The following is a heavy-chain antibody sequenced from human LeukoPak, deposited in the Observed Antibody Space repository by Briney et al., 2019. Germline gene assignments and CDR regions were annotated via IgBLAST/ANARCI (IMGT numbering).Heavy chain of an antibody. CDR2: ISSSSSYI. J-gene: IGHJ6*02. Sequence: GGSLRLSCAASGFTFSSYSMNWVRQAPGKGLEWVSSISSSSSYIYYADSVKGRFTISRDNAKNSLYLQMNSLRAEDTAVYYCARDLTIFGVVIRSYYYYGMDVWGQGTTVTVSS. D-gene: IGHD3-3*01. CDR1: GFTFSSYS. CDR3: ARDLTIFGVVIRSYYYYGMDV. V-gene: IGHV3-21*01.